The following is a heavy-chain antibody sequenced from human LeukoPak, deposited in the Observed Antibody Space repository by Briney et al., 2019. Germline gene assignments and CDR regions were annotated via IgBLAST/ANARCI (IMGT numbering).Heavy chain of an antibody. Sequence: GGSLRLSCAASGFTFSSYGMHWVRQAPGKGLEWVAFIRYDGSNKYYADSVKGQFTISRDNSKNTLYLQMNSLRAEDTAVYYCAKSRIVAGGEYFQHWGQGTLVTVSS. CDR2: IRYDGSNK. V-gene: IGHV3-30*02. J-gene: IGHJ1*01. D-gene: IGHD3-22*01. CDR1: GFTFSSYG. CDR3: AKSRIVAGGEYFQH.